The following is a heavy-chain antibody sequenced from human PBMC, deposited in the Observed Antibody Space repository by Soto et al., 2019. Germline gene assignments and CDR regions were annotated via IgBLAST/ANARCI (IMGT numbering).Heavy chain of an antibody. D-gene: IGHD3-22*01. CDR1: GFSFSSYA. CDR2: ISGSTATI. Sequence: EVQLLESGGGLVQPGGSLRLSCTASGFSFSSYAMSWVRQAPGKGLEWVSVISGSTATIHYADSVKGRFTISRDNSKNTLYLQMNSLRAEDTAVYYCAKGRKGYHDSNGPPWTFDVWGQGTMVTVSP. V-gene: IGHV3-23*01. J-gene: IGHJ3*01. CDR3: AKGRKGYHDSNGPPWTFDV.